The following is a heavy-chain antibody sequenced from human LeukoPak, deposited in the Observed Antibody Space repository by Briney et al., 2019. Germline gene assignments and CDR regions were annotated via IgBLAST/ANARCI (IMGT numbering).Heavy chain of an antibody. J-gene: IGHJ4*02. CDR1: GFSFSTYV. CDR3: TRDQMNY. V-gene: IGHV3-23*01. Sequence: PGGSLRLSCAASGFSFSTYVMYWVRQAPGKGLEWVSAVYGNGDGTSYVDSVKGRFTISRDTSKNTVSLQMNSLRVEDTAMYYCTRDQMNYWGQGTLVTVSS. D-gene: IGHD5-24*01. CDR2: VYGNGDGT.